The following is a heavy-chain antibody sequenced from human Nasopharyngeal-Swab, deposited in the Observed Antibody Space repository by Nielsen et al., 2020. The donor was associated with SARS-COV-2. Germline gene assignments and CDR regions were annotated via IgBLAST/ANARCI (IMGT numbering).Heavy chain of an antibody. Sequence: LSLTCAASGFTFSSYGMHWVRQAPGKGLEWVAVISYDGSNKYYADSVKGRFTISRDNSKNTLYLQMNSLRAEDTAVYYCARDAPAHYGAFYWGRGTLVTVSS. V-gene: IGHV3-30*03. CDR2: ISYDGSNK. CDR1: GFTFSSYG. J-gene: IGHJ4*02. CDR3: ARDAPAHYGAFY. D-gene: IGHD4-17*01.